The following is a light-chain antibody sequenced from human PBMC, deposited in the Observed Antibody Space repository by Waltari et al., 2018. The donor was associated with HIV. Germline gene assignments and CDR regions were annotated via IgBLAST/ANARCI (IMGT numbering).Light chain of an antibody. J-gene: IGLJ3*02. V-gene: IGLV1-40*01. CDR3: QSYDSSLSGWV. CDR1: GANIGSGFH. Sequence: QSVLTQPPSVSGAPGPRVPIPCTGRGANIGSGFHVPLYHQLPGTAPKLLIFGNRNRPSGVPDRFSGSRSGTAASLAITGLHTEDEADYYCQSYDSSLSGWVFGGGTKLTVL. CDR2: GNR.